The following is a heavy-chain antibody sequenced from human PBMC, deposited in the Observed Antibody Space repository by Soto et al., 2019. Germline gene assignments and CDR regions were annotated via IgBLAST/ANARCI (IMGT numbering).Heavy chain of an antibody. D-gene: IGHD2-15*01. CDR2: ISAYNGNT. CDR3: ARDGSAVAATPDYYYYYYMDV. V-gene: IGHV1-18*01. Sequence: ASVKVSCKASGYTFTSYGISWVRQAPGQGLEWMGWISAYNGNTNYAQKLQGRVTMTTDTSTSTAYMELRSLRSDDTAVYYCARDGSAVAATPDYYYYYYMDVWGKGTTVTVSS. CDR1: GYTFTSYG. J-gene: IGHJ6*03.